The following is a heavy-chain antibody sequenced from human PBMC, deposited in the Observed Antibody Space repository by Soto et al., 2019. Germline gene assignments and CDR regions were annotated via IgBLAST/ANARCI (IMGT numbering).Heavy chain of an antibody. Sequence: QVQLQQWGAGLLKPSETLSLTCAVYGGSFSGYYWSWIRQPPGKGLEWIGEINHSGSTNYNPSLKSRVTISVDTSKNQFSLKLSSVTAADTAVYYCARVSYSGYVWAFDYWGQGTLVTVSS. CDR2: INHSGST. V-gene: IGHV4-34*01. D-gene: IGHD5-12*01. CDR1: GGSFSGYY. J-gene: IGHJ4*02. CDR3: ARVSYSGYVWAFDY.